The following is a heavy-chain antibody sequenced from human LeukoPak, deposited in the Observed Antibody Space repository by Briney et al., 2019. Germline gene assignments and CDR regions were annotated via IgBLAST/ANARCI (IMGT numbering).Heavy chain of an antibody. V-gene: IGHV3-23*01. D-gene: IGHD5-18*01. CDR1: GFTFTNYA. CDR3: AKDSASYGRFDY. J-gene: IGHJ4*02. Sequence: AGGSLRLSCAASGFTFTNYAMSWVRHAPGKGLEWVSVISGSGSSTYYADSVKGRFTISRDDSKNTLYLQMNSLRAEDTAVYFCAKDSASYGRFDYWGQGTLVTVSS. CDR2: ISGSGSST.